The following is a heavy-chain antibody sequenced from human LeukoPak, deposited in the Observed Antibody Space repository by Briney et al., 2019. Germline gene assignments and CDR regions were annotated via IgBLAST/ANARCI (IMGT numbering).Heavy chain of an antibody. V-gene: IGHV1-69*04. Sequence: GASVKVSCKASGGTFSSYAISWVRQVPGQGLEWMGRIIPVLGIANYAQKFQGRVTITADKSTSTAYMELSSLRSEDTAVYYCARGAVGATNWFDPWGQGTLVTVSS. CDR3: ARGAVGATNWFDP. CDR1: GGTFSSYA. D-gene: IGHD1-26*01. J-gene: IGHJ5*02. CDR2: IIPVLGIA.